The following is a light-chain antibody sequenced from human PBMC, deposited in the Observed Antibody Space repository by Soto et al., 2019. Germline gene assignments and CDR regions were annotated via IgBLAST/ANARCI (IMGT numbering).Light chain of an antibody. CDR2: DVS. V-gene: IGKV3-20*01. CDR3: QQSGRSPLT. J-gene: IGKJ3*01. Sequence: EIVLTQSPGTLSLSPGERATLSCRASQSLAGRYLAWYQQKPGQAPRLLIYDVSNRATGIPARFRGSGSGTDFTLTISRLEPEDFAVYYCQQSGRSPLTFGPGTKVDIK. CDR1: QSLAGRY.